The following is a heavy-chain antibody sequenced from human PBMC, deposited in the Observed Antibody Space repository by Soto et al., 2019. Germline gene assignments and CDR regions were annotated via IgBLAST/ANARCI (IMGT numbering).Heavy chain of an antibody. Sequence: PGESLKISCKGSGYNFGSLWVGWVRQMPGKGLEWMGIIYPGDSDTRYSPSFQGQVTISADKSISTAYLQWSSLKASDTAMYYCARLKTMVRGPLAYWGQGTLVTVSS. D-gene: IGHD3-10*01. V-gene: IGHV5-51*01. CDR3: ARLKTMVRGPLAY. J-gene: IGHJ4*02. CDR1: GYNFGSLW. CDR2: IYPGDSDT.